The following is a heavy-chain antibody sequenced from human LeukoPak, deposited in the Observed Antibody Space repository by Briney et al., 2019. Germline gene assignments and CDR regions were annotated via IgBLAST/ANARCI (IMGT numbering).Heavy chain of an antibody. CDR2: INPSGGST. Sequence: ASVKVPCKASGYTFTSYYMHWVRQAPGQGLEWMGIINPSGGSTSYAQKFQGRVTMTRDTSTSTVYMELSSLRSEDTAVYYCAREKGQLIPSYYFDYWGQGTLVTVSS. CDR3: AREKGQLIPSYYFDY. CDR1: GYTFTSYY. D-gene: IGHD6-13*01. V-gene: IGHV1-46*01. J-gene: IGHJ4*02.